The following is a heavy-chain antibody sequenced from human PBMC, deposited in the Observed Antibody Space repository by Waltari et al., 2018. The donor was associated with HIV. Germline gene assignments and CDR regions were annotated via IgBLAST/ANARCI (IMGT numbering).Heavy chain of an antibody. D-gene: IGHD6-13*01. Sequence: EVQLVESGGGLVQPGGSLRLSCAASGFTFSSYAMSWVRQAPGKGLEWVSAISGSGGSTYYADSVKGRFTISRDNSKNTLYLQMNSLRAEDTAVYYCAKDSRVQQLDQSWYFDLWGRGTLVTVSS. V-gene: IGHV3-23*04. J-gene: IGHJ2*01. CDR1: GFTFSSYA. CDR3: AKDSRVQQLDQSWYFDL. CDR2: ISGSGGST.